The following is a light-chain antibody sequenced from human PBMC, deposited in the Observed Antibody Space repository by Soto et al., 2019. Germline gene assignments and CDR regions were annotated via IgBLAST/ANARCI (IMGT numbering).Light chain of an antibody. CDR2: GAS. CDR1: QSVSSSF. J-gene: IGKJ3*01. Sequence: EIVLTQSPGTLSLSPGERATLSCRASQSVSSSFLAWYQQKPGQAPRLLIYGASSRATGIPDRFSGSGSGTDFTLTISRLEPEDFALYYCQQYGSKFTFGPGTKVDI. V-gene: IGKV3-20*01. CDR3: QQYGSKFT.